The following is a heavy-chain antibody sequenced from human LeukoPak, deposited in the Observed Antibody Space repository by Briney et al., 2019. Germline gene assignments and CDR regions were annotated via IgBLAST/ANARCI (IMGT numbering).Heavy chain of an antibody. Sequence: GGSMTLSCAAYGSSFSNYAMSWVRQAPGKGLEWEAAITGSGGNTYYADSVKGRFSISRDNSKAAVFLQMNCLRAEDTGVYYCAKWGDYDVLTGYYDSDYWGQGTLVTVSS. J-gene: IGHJ4*02. CDR2: ITGSGGNT. D-gene: IGHD3-9*01. CDR3: AKWGDYDVLTGYYDSDY. V-gene: IGHV3-23*01. CDR1: GSSFSNYA.